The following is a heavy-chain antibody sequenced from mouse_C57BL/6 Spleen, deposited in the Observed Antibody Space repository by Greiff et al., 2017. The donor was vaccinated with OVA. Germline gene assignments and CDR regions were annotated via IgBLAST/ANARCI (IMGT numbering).Heavy chain of an antibody. D-gene: IGHD2-4*01. CDR1: GYAFTNYL. V-gene: IGHV1-54*01. CDR3: AREYEDDYDDGYAMDY. J-gene: IGHJ4*01. CDR2: INPGSGGT. Sequence: QVQLQQSGAELVRPGTSVKVSCKASGYAFTNYLIEWVKQRPGQGLEWIGVINPGSGGTNYNEKFKGKATLTADKSSSTAYMQLSSLTSEDSAVYFCAREYEDDYDDGYAMDYWGQGTSVTVSS.